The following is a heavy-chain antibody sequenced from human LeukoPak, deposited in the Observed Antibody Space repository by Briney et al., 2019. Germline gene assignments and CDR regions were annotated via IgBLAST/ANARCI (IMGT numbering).Heavy chain of an antibody. J-gene: IGHJ4*02. CDR3: ARGQTVTTPEGY. Sequence: GGSLRLSCAASGFTFSIYAIHWVRQAPGKGLEWVAVISYDGSNKYYADSVKGRFTISRDNSKHTLYPQVNSLRVEDTAVYYCARGQTVTTPEGYRGQGILVIVSS. D-gene: IGHD4-17*01. CDR2: ISYDGSNK. CDR1: GFTFSIYA. V-gene: IGHV3-30*04.